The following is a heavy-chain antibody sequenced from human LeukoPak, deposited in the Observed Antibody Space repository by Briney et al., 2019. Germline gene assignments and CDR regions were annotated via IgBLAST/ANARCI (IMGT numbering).Heavy chain of an antibody. CDR1: GYTFTGYY. Sequence: ASVKVSCKASGYTFTGYYMHCVRQAPGQGLEWMGWINPNSGGTNYAQRFQGWVTMTRDTSISTAYMELSRLRSDDTAVYYCARGASGSFLFDVWGKGTTVTVFS. CDR3: ARGASGSFLFDV. V-gene: IGHV1-2*04. CDR2: INPNSGGT. J-gene: IGHJ6*04. D-gene: IGHD3-10*01.